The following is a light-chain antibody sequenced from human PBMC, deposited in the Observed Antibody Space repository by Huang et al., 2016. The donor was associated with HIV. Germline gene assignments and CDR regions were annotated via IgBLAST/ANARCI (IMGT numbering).Light chain of an antibody. Sequence: EIEMTQSPATLSVSPGERATLSCRASHSVDSDLAWYQQKPGHAPRLLIYDASTRATGISAKFNGTGSGTEFSLSITNLQSEDFAVYYCQQYSDWPPLTFGGGTKVEI. V-gene: IGKV3-15*01. CDR3: QQYSDWPPLT. CDR1: HSVDSD. CDR2: DAS. J-gene: IGKJ4*01.